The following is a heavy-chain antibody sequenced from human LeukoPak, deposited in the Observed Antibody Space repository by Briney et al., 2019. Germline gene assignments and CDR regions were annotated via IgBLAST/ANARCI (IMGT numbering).Heavy chain of an antibody. J-gene: IGHJ3*02. Sequence: GGSLRLSCAASGFTFSSYGMHWVRQAPGKGLEWVAVISYDGSNKYYADSVKGRFTIPRDNSKNTLYLQMNSLRAEDTAVYYTVKDRGVAPEGVRGGGAFDIWGQGTMVTVSS. V-gene: IGHV3-30*18. D-gene: IGHD2-2*01. CDR3: VKDRGVAPEGVRGGGAFDI. CDR1: GFTFSSYG. CDR2: ISYDGSNK.